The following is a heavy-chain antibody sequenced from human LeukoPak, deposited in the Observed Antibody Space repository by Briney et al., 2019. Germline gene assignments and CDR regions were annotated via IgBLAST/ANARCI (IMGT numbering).Heavy chain of an antibody. CDR3: ARAPYYYDSSGYYSFDY. V-gene: IGHV4-59*01. CDR1: GGSISSYY. J-gene: IGHJ4*02. CDR2: IYYSGST. Sequence: SETLSLTCTVSGGSISSYYWSWIRQPPGKGLEWIGYIYYSGSTNYNPSPKSRVTISVDTSKNQFSLKLSSVTAADTAVYYCARAPYYYDSSGYYSFDYWGQGTLVTVSS. D-gene: IGHD3-22*01.